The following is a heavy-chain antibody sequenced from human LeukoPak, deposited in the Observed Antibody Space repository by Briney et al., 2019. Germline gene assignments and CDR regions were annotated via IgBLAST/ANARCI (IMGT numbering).Heavy chain of an antibody. Sequence: SETLSLTCTVSGGSISSHYWSWIRQPPGKGLEWIGYIYYSGSTNYNPSPKSRVTISVDTSKNQFSLKLSSVTAADTAVYYCARVRGGFDPWGQGTLVTVSS. D-gene: IGHD3-10*01. CDR3: ARVRGGFDP. V-gene: IGHV4-59*11. J-gene: IGHJ5*02. CDR1: GGSISSHY. CDR2: IYYSGST.